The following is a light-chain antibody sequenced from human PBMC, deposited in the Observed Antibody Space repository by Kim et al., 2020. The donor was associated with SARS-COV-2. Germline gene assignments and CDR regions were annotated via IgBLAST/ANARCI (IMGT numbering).Light chain of an antibody. Sequence: PGMTASITCEGNNIEYKAVHLYQQKPGQAPVLVIYSDHDRPSKIPERFSGSNSGNTATLTVSRVEAGDEADYYCQVRDSTTDHVVFGGGTQLTVL. CDR1: NIEYKA. CDR3: QVRDSTTDHVV. CDR2: SDH. J-gene: IGLJ2*01. V-gene: IGLV3-21*04.